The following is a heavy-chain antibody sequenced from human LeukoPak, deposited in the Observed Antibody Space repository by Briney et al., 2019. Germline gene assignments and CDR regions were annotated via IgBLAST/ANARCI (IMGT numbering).Heavy chain of an antibody. CDR3: ARGLSVGVAFGDF. D-gene: IGHD3-3*01. CDR1: GFTFSDYY. J-gene: IGHJ4*02. CDR2: ISSSGSTI. V-gene: IGHV3-11*04. Sequence: GGSLRLSCAASGFTFSDYYMSWIRQAPGKGLEWVSYISSSGSTIYYADSVKGRFTISRDNAKNSLYLQMNSLTAEDAAVYFCARGLSVGVAFGDFWGQGTLVTVSS.